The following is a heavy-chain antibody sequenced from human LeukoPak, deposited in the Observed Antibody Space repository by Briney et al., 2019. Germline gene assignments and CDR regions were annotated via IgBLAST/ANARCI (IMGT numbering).Heavy chain of an antibody. V-gene: IGHV1-8*03. D-gene: IGHD1-7*01. CDR2: MNPNSGNT. Sequence: ASVKVSCKASGYTFTSYDINWVRQAPGQGLEWMGWMNPNSGNTGYAQKFQGRVTITRNTSISTAYIELSSLRSEDTAVYYCTRGLTGTTSNYWGQGTPVTVSS. CDR1: GYTFTSYD. CDR3: TRGLTGTTSNY. J-gene: IGHJ4*02.